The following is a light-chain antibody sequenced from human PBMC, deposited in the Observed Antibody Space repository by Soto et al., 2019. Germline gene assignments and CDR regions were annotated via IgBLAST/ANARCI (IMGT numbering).Light chain of an antibody. V-gene: IGKV1-5*01. Sequence: DIQMTQSPSTLSGSVGDRVTITCRASQNIERWLAWYQQKPGKAPELLIFDASNLKSGVSSRFSGSGSGTEFTLTISRLQPDDVATYYCLQYSSHSWTFGQGTKVDIK. CDR2: DAS. J-gene: IGKJ1*01. CDR3: LQYSSHSWT. CDR1: QNIERW.